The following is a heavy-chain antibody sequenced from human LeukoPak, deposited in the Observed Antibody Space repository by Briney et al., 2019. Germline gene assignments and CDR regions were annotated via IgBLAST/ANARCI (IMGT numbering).Heavy chain of an antibody. V-gene: IGHV3-48*03. CDR1: GFTFSSYE. CDR3: ARALGLRSKRALDY. Sequence: GGSLRLSCAASGFTFSSYEMNWVRQAPGKGLEWVSYISSSGSTIYYADSVKGRFTISRDNAKNSLYLQMNSLRAEDTAVYYCARALGLRSKRALDYWGQGTLVTVSS. J-gene: IGHJ4*02. CDR2: ISSSGSTI. D-gene: IGHD5-12*01.